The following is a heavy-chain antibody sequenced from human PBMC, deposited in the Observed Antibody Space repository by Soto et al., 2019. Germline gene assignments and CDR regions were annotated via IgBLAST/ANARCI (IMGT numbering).Heavy chain of an antibody. J-gene: IGHJ6*02. CDR3: ARGDGGGYYYYGMDV. Sequence: EVQLVESGGGLVQPGGSLRLSCAASGFTVSSNSMSWVRQAPGKGLEWVSVIYSGGSTYYADSVKGRFTISRHNSKNTLYLQMNSLRAEDTAVYYCARGDGGGYYYYGMDVWGQGTTVTVSS. D-gene: IGHD2-21*01. V-gene: IGHV3-53*04. CDR1: GFTVSSNS. CDR2: IYSGGST.